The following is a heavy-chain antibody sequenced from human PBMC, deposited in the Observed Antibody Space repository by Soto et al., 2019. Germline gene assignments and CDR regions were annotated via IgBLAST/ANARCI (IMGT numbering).Heavy chain of an antibody. CDR1: GGSISSSSYY. CDR3: ARNYGDYYFDY. CDR2: IYYSGST. J-gene: IGHJ4*02. V-gene: IGHV4-39*07. Sequence: SETLSLTCTVSGGSISSSSYYWGWIRQPPGKGLEWIGSIYYSGSTYYNPSLKSRVTISVDTSKNQFSLKLSSVTAADTAVYYCARNYGDYYFDYWGQGTLVTVSS. D-gene: IGHD4-17*01.